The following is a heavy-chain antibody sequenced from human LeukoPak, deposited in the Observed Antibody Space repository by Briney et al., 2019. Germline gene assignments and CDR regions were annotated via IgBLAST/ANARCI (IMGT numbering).Heavy chain of an antibody. CDR1: GASITDHF. D-gene: IGHD6-13*01. J-gene: IGHJ4*02. CDR3: ATRPAASTWYGVFDY. V-gene: IGHV4-59*11. CDR2: VFNGGST. Sequence: SEILSLTCTVSGASITDHFWSWIRQPPGKGLEWIGYVFNGGSTNYNPSLKSRVTMSLDPSRDQFSLRLSSVTTADTAIYYCATRPAASTWYGVFDYWSQGTLVTVSS.